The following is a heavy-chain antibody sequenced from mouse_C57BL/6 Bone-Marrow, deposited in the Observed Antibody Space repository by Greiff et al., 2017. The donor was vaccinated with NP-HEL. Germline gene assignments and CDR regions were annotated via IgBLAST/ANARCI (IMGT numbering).Heavy chain of an antibody. V-gene: IGHV2-3*01. Sequence: VKLVESGPGLVAPSQSLSITCTVSGFSLTSYGVSWVRQPPGKGLEWLGVIWGDGSTNYHSALITRPSISKDNSKSQVFLKLNSLQTDDTATYYCAKRRFYYYGSSYYYAMDYWGQGTSVTVSS. D-gene: IGHD1-1*01. CDR1: GFSLTSYG. CDR2: IWGDGST. J-gene: IGHJ4*01. CDR3: AKRRFYYYGSSYYYAMDY.